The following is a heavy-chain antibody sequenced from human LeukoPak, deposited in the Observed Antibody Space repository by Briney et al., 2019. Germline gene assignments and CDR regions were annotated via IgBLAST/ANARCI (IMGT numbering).Heavy chain of an antibody. V-gene: IGHV4-34*01. CDR2: INHSGST. CDR3: ARGRTMTKRFDI. D-gene: IGHD3-22*01. CDR1: GGSFSGYY. Sequence: SETLSLTCAVHGGSFSGYYWSWIRQPPGKGLEWIGEINHSGSTNYNPSLKSRVTISVDTSKNQFSLKLSSVTAADTAVYYCARGRTMTKRFDIWGQGTMVTVSS. J-gene: IGHJ3*02.